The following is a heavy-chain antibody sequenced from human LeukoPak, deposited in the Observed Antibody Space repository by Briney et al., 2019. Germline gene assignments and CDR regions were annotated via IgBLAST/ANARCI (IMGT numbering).Heavy chain of an antibody. V-gene: IGHV1-69*13. CDR3: ARGASYSGYDCFHQ. CDR2: IIPMFGTA. Sequence: GASVKVSFKASGGTVSNYTINWVRQAPGQGLEWMGEIIPMFGTANYAQKFQGRVTITADESTSTAYMELSSLRSEDRAVYYCARGASYSGYDCFHQWRQGPLVSVSS. J-gene: IGHJ4*02. D-gene: IGHD5-12*01. CDR1: GGTVSNYT.